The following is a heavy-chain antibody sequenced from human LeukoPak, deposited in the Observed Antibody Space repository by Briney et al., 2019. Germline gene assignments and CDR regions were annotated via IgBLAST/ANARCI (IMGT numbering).Heavy chain of an antibody. J-gene: IGHJ4*02. D-gene: IGHD6-13*01. V-gene: IGHV4-30-2*01. CDR3: ARNSGSSWYYFDY. CDR1: GGSISSGGYY. CDR2: IYHSGST. Sequence: SETLSLTCTVSGGSISSGGYYWSWIRQPPGKGLEWIGYIYHSGSTYYNPSLKSRVTISVDRSKNQFSLKLSSVTAADTAVYYCARNSGSSWYYFDYWGQGTLVTVSS.